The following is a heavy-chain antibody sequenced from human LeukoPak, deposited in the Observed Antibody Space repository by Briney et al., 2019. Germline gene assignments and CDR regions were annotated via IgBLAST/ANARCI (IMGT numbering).Heavy chain of an antibody. CDR3: AVDYGSGSYFFYYYYGMDV. D-gene: IGHD3-10*01. Sequence: GGSLRLSCAASGFTFSSYAMSWVRQAPGKGLEWVSAISGSGGSTYYVDSVKGRFTISRDNSKNTLYLQMNSLRAEDTAVYYCAVDYGSGSYFFYYYYGMDVWGKGTTVTVSS. CDR2: ISGSGGST. CDR1: GFTFSSYA. V-gene: IGHV3-23*01. J-gene: IGHJ6*04.